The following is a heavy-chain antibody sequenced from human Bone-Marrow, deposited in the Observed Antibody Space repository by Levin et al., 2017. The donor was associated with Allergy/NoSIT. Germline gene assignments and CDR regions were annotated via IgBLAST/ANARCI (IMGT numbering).Heavy chain of an antibody. CDR3: ARDGAKVGGMDV. J-gene: IGHJ6*02. CDR2: INPNSGGT. CDR1: GYTFTGYY. Sequence: GESLKISCKASGYTFTGYYMHWVRQAPGQGLEWMGRINPNSGGTNYAQKFQGRVTMTRDTSISTAYMELSRLRSDDTAVYYCARDGAKVGGMDVWGQGTTVTVSS. D-gene: IGHD3-16*01. V-gene: IGHV1-2*06.